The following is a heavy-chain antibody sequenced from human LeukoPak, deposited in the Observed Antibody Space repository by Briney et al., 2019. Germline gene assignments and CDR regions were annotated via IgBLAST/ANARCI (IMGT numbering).Heavy chain of an antibody. CDR1: GFTFSTYD. Sequence: PGGSLRLSCAASGFTFSTYDMHWVRQAPGKGLEWVAIISYDGSDKYYADSVKGRFTISRDNSKNTLYLQMNSVGAEDTAVYYCARDGRDSSGYYYLGACDIWRQGTMVSVCS. J-gene: IGHJ3*02. CDR3: ARDGRDSSGYYYLGACDI. D-gene: IGHD3-22*01. CDR2: ISYDGSDK. V-gene: IGHV3-30*03.